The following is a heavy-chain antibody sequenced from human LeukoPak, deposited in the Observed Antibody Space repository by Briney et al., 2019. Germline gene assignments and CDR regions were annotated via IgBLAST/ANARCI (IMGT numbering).Heavy chain of an antibody. D-gene: IGHD6-13*01. CDR3: AKGAGIWYDGPFDY. CDR1: GFTFSSYA. J-gene: IGHJ4*02. Sequence: PGGSLRLSCAASGFTFSSYAMNWVRKAPGRGLEWVSGLSGSGGGTHYIDSVKGRFFISRDNSKNTVFLQMNRLRAEDTAVYYCAKGAGIWYDGPFDYWGQGILVTVSS. CDR2: LSGSGGGT. V-gene: IGHV3-23*01.